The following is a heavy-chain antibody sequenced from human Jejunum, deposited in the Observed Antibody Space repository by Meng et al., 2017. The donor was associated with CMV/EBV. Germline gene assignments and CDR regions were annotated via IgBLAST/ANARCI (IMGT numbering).Heavy chain of an antibody. J-gene: IGHJ4*02. CDR2: SFKGDT. CDR1: CFTFITWG. V-gene: IGHV1-18*01. Sequence: SVKVACKASCFTFITWGVGWVRLAPGQGLEWVGGSFKGDTNYAQKFDGRVTMTTDTSTSTAYMELTSLKFDDTAVYYCARGLWSGFDYWGQGTLVTVSS. D-gene: IGHD3-3*01. CDR3: ARGLWSGFDY.